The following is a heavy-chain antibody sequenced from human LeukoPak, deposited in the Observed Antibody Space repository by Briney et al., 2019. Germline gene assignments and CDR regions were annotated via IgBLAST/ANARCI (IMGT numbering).Heavy chain of an antibody. CDR1: GFTFSSYW. J-gene: IGHJ2*01. D-gene: IGHD4-11*01. Sequence: GGSLRLSCAASGFTFSSYWMSWVRQAPGKGLEWVANIKQDGSEKYYVDSVKGRFTISRDNAKNSLYLQMNSLRAEDTAVYYCARNDYSDFWYFDLWGRGTLVTVSS. V-gene: IGHV3-7*01. CDR2: IKQDGSEK. CDR3: ARNDYSDFWYFDL.